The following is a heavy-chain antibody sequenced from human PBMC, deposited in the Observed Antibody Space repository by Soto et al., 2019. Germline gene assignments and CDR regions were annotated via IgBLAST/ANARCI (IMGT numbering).Heavy chain of an antibody. CDR3: ATRNWNYNPYYYGMDV. J-gene: IGHJ6*02. Sequence: GASVKVSCKASGYTFTSYDINWVRQATGQGLEWMGWMNPNSGNTGYAQKFQGRATMTRNTSISTAYMELSSLRSEDTAVYYCATRNWNYNPYYYGMDVWGQGTTVTVSS. V-gene: IGHV1-8*01. CDR2: MNPNSGNT. D-gene: IGHD1-7*01. CDR1: GYTFTSYD.